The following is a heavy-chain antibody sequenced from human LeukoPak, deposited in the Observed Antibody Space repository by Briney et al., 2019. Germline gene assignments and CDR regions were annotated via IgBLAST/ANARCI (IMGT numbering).Heavy chain of an antibody. J-gene: IGHJ4*02. D-gene: IGHD6-6*01. CDR2: IYSGGST. CDR3: ARSYSSSLDY. Sequence: GGSLRLSCAASGFTVSSNYMSWVRQAPGKGLEWVSVIYSGGSTYYADSGKGRFTISRDNSKNTLYLQMNSLRSEDTAVYYCARSYSSSLDYWGQGTLVTVSS. V-gene: IGHV3-53*05. CDR1: GFTVSSNY.